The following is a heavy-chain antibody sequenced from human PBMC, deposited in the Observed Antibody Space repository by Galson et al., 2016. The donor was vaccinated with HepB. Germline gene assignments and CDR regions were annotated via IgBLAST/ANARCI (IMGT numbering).Heavy chain of an antibody. Sequence: SLRLSCASSGFIFRGYGMHWVRQAPGKGLEWVAADSMDGRRKFYADSVRGRFTISRDNSKNMLFLQMDSLRPDDTAVYYCAKRHEYCPPVGCSVDYWGQGTLVSVSS. J-gene: IGHJ4*02. CDR3: AKRHEYCPPVGCSVDY. CDR2: DSMDGRRK. D-gene: IGHD2/OR15-2a*01. CDR1: GFIFRGYG. V-gene: IGHV3-30*18.